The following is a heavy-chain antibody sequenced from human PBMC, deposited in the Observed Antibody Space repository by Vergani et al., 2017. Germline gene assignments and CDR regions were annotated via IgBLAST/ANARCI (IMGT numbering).Heavy chain of an antibody. CDR2: INAGNGNT. CDR3: ARDYDFWSGYDAIDY. J-gene: IGHJ4*02. Sequence: QVQLVQSGAEVKKPGASVKVSCKASGYTFTSYAMHWVRQAPGQRLEWMGWINAGNGNTKYSQKFQGRVTITRDTSASTAYMELSSLRSEDTAVYYCARDYDFWSGYDAIDYWGQGTLVTVSS. CDR1: GYTFTSYA. D-gene: IGHD3-3*01. V-gene: IGHV1-3*01.